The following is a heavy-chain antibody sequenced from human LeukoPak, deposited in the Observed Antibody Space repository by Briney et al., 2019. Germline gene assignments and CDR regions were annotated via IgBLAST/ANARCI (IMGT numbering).Heavy chain of an antibody. CDR2: IYTSGST. Sequence: SETLSLTCTVSGGSISSYYWSWIRQPAGKGLEWIGRIYTSGSTNYNPSLKSRVTMSVDTSKNQFSLKLSSVIAADTAVYYCARDAYCSGGSCYWGVFDYWGQGTLVTVSS. CDR3: ARDAYCSGGSCYWGVFDY. V-gene: IGHV4-4*07. D-gene: IGHD2-15*01. J-gene: IGHJ4*02. CDR1: GGSISSYY.